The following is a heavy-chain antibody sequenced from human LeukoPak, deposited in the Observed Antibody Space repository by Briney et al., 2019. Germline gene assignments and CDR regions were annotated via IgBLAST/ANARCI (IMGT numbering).Heavy chain of an antibody. CDR1: GFTFSSYS. D-gene: IGHD5-24*01. CDR2: ISSSSSYI. J-gene: IGHJ3*02. Sequence: GGSLRLSCAASGFTFSSYSMNWVRQAPGKGLEWVSSISSSSSYIYYADSVKGRFTISRDNAKNSLYLQMNSLRAEDTAVYYCARDMGDGYNFDSKAFDIWGQGTMVTVSS. V-gene: IGHV3-21*01. CDR3: ARDMGDGYNFDSKAFDI.